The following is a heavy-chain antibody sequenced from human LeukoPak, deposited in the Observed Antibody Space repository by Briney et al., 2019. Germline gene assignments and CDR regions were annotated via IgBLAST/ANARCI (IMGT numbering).Heavy chain of an antibody. J-gene: IGHJ5*02. CDR3: AGAIYSSSYDILTGYYNGHNWFDP. Sequence: SETLSLTCTVSGGSISSGGYYWSWIRQHPGKGLEWIGYIYYSGSTYYNPSLKSRVTISVDTSKNQFSLKLSSVTAADTAVYYCAGAIYSSSYDILTGYYNGHNWFDPWGQRTLVTVSS. D-gene: IGHD3-9*01. CDR2: IYYSGST. CDR1: GGSISSGGYY. V-gene: IGHV4-31*03.